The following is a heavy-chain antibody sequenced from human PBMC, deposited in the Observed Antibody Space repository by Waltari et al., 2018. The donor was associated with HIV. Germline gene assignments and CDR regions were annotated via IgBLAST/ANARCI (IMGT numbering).Heavy chain of an antibody. CDR1: GDPFKAYY. CDR3: TRYKWPGRGYYYGLDV. Sequence: QVQLHQWGAGLLKPSETLSLTCAVYGDPFKAYYWNWIRQSPGKGLEWIGDINHRGYTHYHPSLTGRVSMSVDTSKNQVSLRLTSVTAADTAVYYCTRYKWPGRGYYYGLDVWGQGTTVVVS. J-gene: IGHJ6*02. V-gene: IGHV4-34*01. D-gene: IGHD1-1*01. CDR2: INHRGYT.